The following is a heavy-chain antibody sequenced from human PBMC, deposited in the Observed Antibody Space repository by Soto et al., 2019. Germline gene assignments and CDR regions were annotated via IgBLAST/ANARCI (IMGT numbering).Heavy chain of an antibody. CDR3: ARDSSGWYSDYYYGMDV. CDR1: GYTFTGYY. J-gene: IGHJ6*04. D-gene: IGHD6-19*01. Sequence: ASVKVSCKASGYTFTGYYMHWVRQAPGQGLEWMGWINPNSGGTNYAQKFQGWVTMTRDTSISTAYMELSRLRSDDTAVYYCARDSSGWYSDYYYGMDVWGKGTSVTVSS. CDR2: INPNSGGT. V-gene: IGHV1-2*04.